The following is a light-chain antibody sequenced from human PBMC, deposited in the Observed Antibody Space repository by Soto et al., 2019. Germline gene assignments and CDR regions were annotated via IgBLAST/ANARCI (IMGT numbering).Light chain of an antibody. J-gene: IGKJ1*01. V-gene: IGKV3-15*01. Sequence: EIVMTQSPATLSVSPGERATLSCRASQSVSNNYLAWYQQKPGQAPRLLIYGASTRATGIPARISGSGSGTEFTLTISSLQSEDFAVYYCQQYNNWPQTFGQGTKVDIK. CDR3: QQYNNWPQT. CDR1: QSVSNN. CDR2: GAS.